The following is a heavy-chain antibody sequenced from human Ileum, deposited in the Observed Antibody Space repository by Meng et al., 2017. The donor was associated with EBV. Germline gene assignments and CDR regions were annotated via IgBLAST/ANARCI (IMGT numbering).Heavy chain of an antibody. V-gene: IGHV1-46*04. CDR1: GDTFTYYH. J-gene: IGHJ4*02. CDR2: NNPRDGDT. D-gene: IGHD5-24*01. CDR3: ARERDATYYFHK. Sequence: QVQLVQSGAEVMKPXXAVKVXCKASGDTFTYYHIHWVRQAPGQGLEWVGINNPRDGDTSYSQKLRGRVTLTRDTSTSTAYMELSSLSSGDTAVYYCARERDATYYFHKWGQGTLGTVSS.